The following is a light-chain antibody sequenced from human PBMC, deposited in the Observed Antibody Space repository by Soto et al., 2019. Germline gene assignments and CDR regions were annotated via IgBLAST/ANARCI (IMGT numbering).Light chain of an antibody. J-gene: IGLJ1*01. CDR1: SSNIGVNT. V-gene: IGLV1-44*01. CDR3: AAWDDSLNGFYV. CDR2: TNN. Sequence: QTVVTQPPSASATPGQGVTISCSGGSSNIGVNTVSWYQVVPGAAPKLLIHTNNQRPSGVPDRFSGSKSGTSASLAISGLQSEDEADYYCAAWDDSLNGFYVFGTGTKVTVL.